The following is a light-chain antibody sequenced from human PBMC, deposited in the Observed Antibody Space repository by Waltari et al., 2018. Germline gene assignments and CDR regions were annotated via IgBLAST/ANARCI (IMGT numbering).Light chain of an antibody. Sequence: EIVMTQSPATLSVSPGERATLSCRASQTLTSNLAWYQQKPGQAPGLIIYGASIRATGTPARFSGSGSGTQFTLTISNLQSEDFVVYYCQQYNNRPYTFGQGTKLEIK. J-gene: IGKJ2*01. V-gene: IGKV3-15*01. CDR3: QQYNNRPYT. CDR1: QTLTSN. CDR2: GAS.